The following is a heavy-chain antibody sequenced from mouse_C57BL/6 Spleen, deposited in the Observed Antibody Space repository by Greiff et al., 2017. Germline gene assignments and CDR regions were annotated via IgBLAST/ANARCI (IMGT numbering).Heavy chain of an antibody. J-gene: IGHJ1*03. CDR2: IYPYNGVS. D-gene: IGHD1-1*01. CDR1: GYSFTGYY. CDR3: ARGGYGSSYWYFDV. V-gene: IGHV1-31*01. Sequence: VQLQQSGPELVKPGASVKISCKASGYSFTGYYMHWVKQSHGNILDWIGYIYPYNGVSSYNQKFKGKATLPVDKSSSTAYMELRSLTSEDSAVYYCARGGYGSSYWYFDVWGTGTTVTVSS.